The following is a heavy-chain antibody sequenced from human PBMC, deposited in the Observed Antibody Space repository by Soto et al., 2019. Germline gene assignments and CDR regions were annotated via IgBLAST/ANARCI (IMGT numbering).Heavy chain of an antibody. J-gene: IGHJ6*03. CDR2: VNPNTGKT. CDR3: AREFAYHMDV. Sequence: WASVKVSCKASGYTFSTYDINWVRQATGQGLEWVGWVNPNTGKTGYAQKFQGRVTMTTDTSINTAYMELSSLRSEDTAVYYCAREFAYHMDVWGQGTTVTVSS. CDR1: GYTFSTYD. V-gene: IGHV1-8*01.